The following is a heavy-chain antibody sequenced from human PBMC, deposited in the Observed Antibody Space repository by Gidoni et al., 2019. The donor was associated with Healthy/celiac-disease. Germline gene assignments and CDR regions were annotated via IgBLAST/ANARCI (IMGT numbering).Heavy chain of an antibody. V-gene: IGHV3-9*01. CDR2: ISWNSGSI. CDR1: GFTFDDYA. Sequence: EVQLVESGGGLVQPGRYLRLSCAASGFTFDDYAMHWVRQAPGKGLECVSCISWNSGSIGYADSVNGRFTISRDNAKNSLYLQMNSLRAEDTALYYCAKGLYSSSWYYFDYWGQGTLVTVSS. J-gene: IGHJ4*02. D-gene: IGHD6-13*01. CDR3: AKGLYSSSWYYFDY.